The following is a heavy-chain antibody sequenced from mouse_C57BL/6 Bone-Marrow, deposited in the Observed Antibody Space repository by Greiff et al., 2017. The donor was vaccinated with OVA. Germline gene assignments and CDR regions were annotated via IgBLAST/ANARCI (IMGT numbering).Heavy chain of an antibody. V-gene: IGHV1-81*01. Sequence: VQLQQSGAELARPGASVKLSCKASGYTFPSYGISWVKQRTGQGLEWIGEIYPRSGNTYYNAKFKGKATLTADKSSSPAYMELRSLTSEDSADYFGARDYDGSRGPLLYFEVWGTGTTVTVSS. J-gene: IGHJ1*03. CDR1: GYTFPSYG. D-gene: IGHD1-1*01. CDR3: ARDYDGSRGPLLYFEV. CDR2: IYPRSGNT.